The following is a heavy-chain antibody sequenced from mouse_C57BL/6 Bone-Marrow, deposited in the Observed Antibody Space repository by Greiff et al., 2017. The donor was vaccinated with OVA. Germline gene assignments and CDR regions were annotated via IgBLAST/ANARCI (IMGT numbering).Heavy chain of an antibody. CDR1: GYTFTSYG. V-gene: IGHV1-81*01. CDR2: IYPRSGNT. J-gene: IGHJ3*01. D-gene: IGHD1-1*01. CDR3: ARRDYYGSSYVWFAY. Sequence: LVESGAELARPGASVKLSCKASGYTFTSYGISWVKQRTGQGLEWIGEIYPRSGNTYYNEKFKGKATLTADKSSSTAYMELRSLTSEDSAVYFCARRDYYGSSYVWFAYWGQGTLVTVSA.